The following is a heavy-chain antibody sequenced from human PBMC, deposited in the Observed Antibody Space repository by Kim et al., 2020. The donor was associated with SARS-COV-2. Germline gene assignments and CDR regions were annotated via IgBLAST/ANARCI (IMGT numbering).Heavy chain of an antibody. J-gene: IGHJ6*02. CDR1: GFTFSSYS. Sequence: GGSLRLSCAASGFTFSSYSMNWVRQAPGKGLEWVSYISSSSSTIYYADSVKGRFTISRYNANNSLYLQMNSLRDEDTAVYYCAREYGSRNYYYGMDVWGQGTAVTVSS. CDR3: AREYGSRNYYYGMDV. CDR2: ISSSSSTI. D-gene: IGHD3-10*01. V-gene: IGHV3-48*02.